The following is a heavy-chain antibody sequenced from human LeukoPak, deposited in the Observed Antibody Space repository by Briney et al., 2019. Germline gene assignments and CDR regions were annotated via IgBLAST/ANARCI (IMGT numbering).Heavy chain of an antibody. CDR2: IIPIFGTA. CDR3: ASRPMVRGGSFDY. V-gene: IGHV1-69*06. CDR1: GVTFSSYA. Sequence: GASVKVSCKASGVTFSSYAISWVRQAPGQGLEWMGGIIPIFGTANYAQKLKGRVTITADKSTSAAYMELSSLRSEDTAVYYCASRPMVRGGSFDYWGQGTLVTVSS. D-gene: IGHD3-10*01. J-gene: IGHJ4*02.